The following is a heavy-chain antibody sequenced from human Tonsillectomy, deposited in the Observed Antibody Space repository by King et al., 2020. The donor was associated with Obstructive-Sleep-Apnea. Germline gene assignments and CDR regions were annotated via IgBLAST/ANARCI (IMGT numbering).Heavy chain of an antibody. CDR2: IYYSGST. Sequence: VQLQESGPGLVKPSQTLSLTCTVSCGSISSGGYYWSWIRPHPGKGLEWIGYIYYSGSTHYNPSLNRRVTISVDTSKNQFSLKLSSVTAADTAVYYCAREYSGYDRYAFDIWGQGTMVTVSS. CDR3: AREYSGYDRYAFDI. J-gene: IGHJ3*02. V-gene: IGHV4-31*03. CDR1: CGSISSGGYY. D-gene: IGHD5-12*01.